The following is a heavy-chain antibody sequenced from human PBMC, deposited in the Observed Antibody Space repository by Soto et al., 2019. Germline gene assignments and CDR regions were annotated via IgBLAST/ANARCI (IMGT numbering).Heavy chain of an antibody. CDR1: GCTISSYA. Sequence: PGRPMRLSCAASGCTISSYAMSWVRQAPGKGLEWVSAISGSGGSTYYADSVKGRFTISRDNSKNTLYLQMNSLRAEDTAVYYCAKPPQGLPFDYWGQGTLVTVSS. CDR3: AKPPQGLPFDY. J-gene: IGHJ4*02. V-gene: IGHV3-23*01. CDR2: ISGSGGST.